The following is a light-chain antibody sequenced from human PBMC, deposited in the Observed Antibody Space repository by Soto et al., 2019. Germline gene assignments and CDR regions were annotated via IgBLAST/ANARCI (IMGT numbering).Light chain of an antibody. V-gene: IGLV2-8*01. Sequence: QSALSQPPSASGSPGQSVPISCTGTSSDVGGYNYVSWYQQHPSKAPTLMIYDVTERPSGVPHRLSISKPSNTASLTVSWHQAEDEADYSCSSYAGSNNFVFGTGTKVTVL. CDR2: DVT. CDR1: SSDVGGYNY. J-gene: IGLJ1*01. CDR3: SSYAGSNNFV.